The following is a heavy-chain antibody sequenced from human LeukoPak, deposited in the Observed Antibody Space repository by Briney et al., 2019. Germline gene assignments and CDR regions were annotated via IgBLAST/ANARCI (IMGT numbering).Heavy chain of an antibody. J-gene: IGHJ6*02. V-gene: IGHV1-8*01. CDR3: AYSSGWYVSYYYGMDV. CDR2: MNPNSGNT. D-gene: IGHD6-19*01. CDR1: GYTLTSYD. Sequence: ASVKVSCKASGYTLTSYDINWVRQATGQGLEWMGWMNPNSGNTGYAQKFQGRVTMTRNTSISTAYMELSSLRSEDTAVYYCAYSSGWYVSYYYGMDVWGQGTTVTVSS.